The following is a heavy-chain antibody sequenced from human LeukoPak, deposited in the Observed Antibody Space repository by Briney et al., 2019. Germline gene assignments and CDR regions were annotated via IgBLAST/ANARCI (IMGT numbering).Heavy chain of an antibody. Sequence: GGSLRLSCAASGFTFSSYSMNWIRQAPGKGLEWVSSISSTSYIYYADSVKGRFTISKDNAKNSLYLQMNSLRAEDTAVYYCARAGGSTVSHSDYWGQGTLVTVSS. CDR2: ISSTSYI. D-gene: IGHD4-17*01. CDR3: ARAGGSTVSHSDY. V-gene: IGHV3-21*01. CDR1: GFTFSSYS. J-gene: IGHJ4*02.